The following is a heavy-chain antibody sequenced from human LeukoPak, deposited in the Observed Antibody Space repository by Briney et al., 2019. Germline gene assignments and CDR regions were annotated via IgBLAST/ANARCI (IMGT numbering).Heavy chain of an antibody. J-gene: IGHJ5*02. D-gene: IGHD3-16*02. CDR2: INTNTGNP. Sequence: EASVKVSCKASGYTFTSYAMNWVRQAPGQGLEWMGWINTNTGNPTYAQGFTGRFVFSLDTSVSTAYLQISSLKAEDTAVYYCARDKIMITFGGVIANWFDPWGQGTLVIVSS. V-gene: IGHV7-4-1*02. CDR1: GYTFTSYA. CDR3: ARDKIMITFGGVIANWFDP.